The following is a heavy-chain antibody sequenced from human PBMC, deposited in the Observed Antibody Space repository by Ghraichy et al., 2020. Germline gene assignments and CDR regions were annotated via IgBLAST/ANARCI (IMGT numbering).Heavy chain of an antibody. V-gene: IGHV3-30*18. J-gene: IGHJ4*02. CDR2: MSKDIDYK. CDR3: AKGTESLYCSDTNCYRYFAG. CDR1: GFSFSSYA. Sequence: GGSLRLSCAASGFSFSSYAMHWVRQAPGKGLEWVAVMSKDIDYKYYADSVRGRFTISRDNSKNTLFLQMDSLAAEDTAMYYCAKGTESLYCSDTNCYRYFAGWGQGTLVTVSS. D-gene: IGHD2-2*01.